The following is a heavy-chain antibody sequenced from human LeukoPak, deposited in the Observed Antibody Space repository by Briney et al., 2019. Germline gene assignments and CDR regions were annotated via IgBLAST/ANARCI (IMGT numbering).Heavy chain of an antibody. CDR2: IIPIFGTA. D-gene: IGHD2-15*01. V-gene: IGHV1-69*05. CDR1: GGTFSSYA. CDR3: ARGGNLLDAFDI. Sequence: SVKVSCKASGGTFSSYAISWVRQAPGQGLEWMGGIIPIFGTANYAQKFQGRVTITTDESTSTAYMELSSLRSEDMAVYYCARGGNLLDAFDIWGQGTMVTVSS. J-gene: IGHJ3*02.